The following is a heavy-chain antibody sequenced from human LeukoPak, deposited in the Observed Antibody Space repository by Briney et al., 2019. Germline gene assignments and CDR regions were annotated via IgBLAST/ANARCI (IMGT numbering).Heavy chain of an antibody. J-gene: IGHJ5*02. V-gene: IGHV4-59*08. D-gene: IGHD3-22*01. CDR3: ARGPFTYFYDSSGSPGFDP. Sequence: PSETLSLTCTVSGGSISSYYWSWIRQPPGKGLEWIGYIYYSGSTNYNPSLKSRVTISVDTSKNHFSLKLTSVTAADTAVYYCARGPFTYFYDSSGSPGFDPWGQGTLVTVSS. CDR1: GGSISSYY. CDR2: IYYSGST.